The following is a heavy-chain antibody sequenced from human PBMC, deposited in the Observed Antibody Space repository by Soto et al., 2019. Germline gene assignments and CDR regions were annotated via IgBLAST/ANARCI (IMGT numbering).Heavy chain of an antibody. V-gene: IGHV3-21*01. J-gene: IGHJ6*02. D-gene: IGHD3-3*01. Sequence: GVSLRLSCAASGFTFSSYSRNCVRHAPGKGLELFSSISSSSSYIYYADSVKGRFTISRDNAKNSLYLQMNSLRAEDTAVYYCARPITIFGVVIITYYGMDVWGQGTTVTVSS. CDR1: GFTFSSYS. CDR3: ARPITIFGVVIITYYGMDV. CDR2: ISSSSSYI.